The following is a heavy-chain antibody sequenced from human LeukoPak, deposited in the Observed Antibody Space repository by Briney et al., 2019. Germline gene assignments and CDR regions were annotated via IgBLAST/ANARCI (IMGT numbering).Heavy chain of an antibody. J-gene: IGHJ4*02. CDR3: AKDQYCSGESCPHQRGFHY. V-gene: IGHV3-23*01. CDR2: IRNTGGST. Sequence: GGSLRLSCAASGFTFDNYAMTWVRQAPGRGLEWVSTIRNTGGSTYYVDSVQGRFTISRDNSKNTLYLQMNSLRAEDTAVYYCAKDQYCSGESCPHQRGFHYWGQGTLVTVSS. CDR1: GFTFDNYA. D-gene: IGHD2-15*01.